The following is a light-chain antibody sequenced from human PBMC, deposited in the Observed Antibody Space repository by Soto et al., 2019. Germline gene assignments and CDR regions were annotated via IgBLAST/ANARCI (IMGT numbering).Light chain of an antibody. CDR2: GAS. V-gene: IGKV1-39*01. Sequence: DIQLTQSPSSLSSSVGDRVILTCRASESMSIFLNWYQHKPGKAPQVLIYGASNLQSRVPSRYSGSGSGTHFTLTISSLQSEDYATYYCQQSYSPSLTFGGGSRGESK. CDR3: QQSYSPSLT. J-gene: IGKJ4*01. CDR1: ESMSIF.